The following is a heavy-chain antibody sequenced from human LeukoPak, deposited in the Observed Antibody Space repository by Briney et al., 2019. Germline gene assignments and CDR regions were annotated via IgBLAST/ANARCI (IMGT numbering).Heavy chain of an antibody. CDR1: GGSISSYY. D-gene: IGHD4-23*01. J-gene: IGHJ4*02. V-gene: IGHV4-4*07. Sequence: SETLSLTCTVSGGSISSYYWSWIRQPAGKGLEWIGRIYSSGSTTYNPSLKSRVIISVDTSKNQFSLKLSPVTAADTAVYYCARVGVDHSGNIIKYFFDYWGQGSLVTVSS. CDR3: ARVGVDHSGNIIKYFFDY. CDR2: IYSSGST.